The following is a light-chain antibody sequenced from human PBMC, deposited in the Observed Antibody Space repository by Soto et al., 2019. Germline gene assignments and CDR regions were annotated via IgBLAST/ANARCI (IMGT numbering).Light chain of an antibody. CDR2: SAS. V-gene: IGKV1-9*01. CDR3: QQLNSYPVT. CDR1: QGITFH. J-gene: IGKJ5*01. Sequence: DIQLTQSPSFLSASVGDRVTITCRASQGITFHLAWYQQKPGKAPKLLIHSASTLQSGVPSRFSGSGSGTEFTLTVSSLQPEDFATYYCQQLNSYPVTFGQGTRL.